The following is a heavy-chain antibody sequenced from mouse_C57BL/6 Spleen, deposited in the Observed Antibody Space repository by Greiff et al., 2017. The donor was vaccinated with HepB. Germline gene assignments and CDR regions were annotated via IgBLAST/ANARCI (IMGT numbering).Heavy chain of an antibody. D-gene: IGHD3-3*01. J-gene: IGHJ3*01. Sequence: QVQLQQPGAELVKPGASVKLSCKASGYTFTSYWMQWVKQRPGQGLEWIGEIDPSDSYTNYNQKFKGKATLTVDTSSSTAYMQLSSLTSEDSAVYYCAGRDVRIAYWGQGTLVTVSA. CDR1: GYTFTSYW. CDR3: AGRDVRIAY. V-gene: IGHV1-50*01. CDR2: IDPSDSYT.